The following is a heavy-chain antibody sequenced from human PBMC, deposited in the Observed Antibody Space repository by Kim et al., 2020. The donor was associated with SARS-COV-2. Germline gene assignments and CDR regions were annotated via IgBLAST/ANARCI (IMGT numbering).Heavy chain of an antibody. J-gene: IGHJ6*02. V-gene: IGHV1-46*01. CDR2: INPSGGST. Sequence: ASVKVSCKASGYTFTSYYMHWVRQAPGQGLEWMGIINPSGGSTSYAQKFQGRVTMTRDTSTSTVYMELSSLRSEDTAVYYCARDRRVVVHEKDFYYYGMDVWGQGTTVTVSS. CDR1: GYTFTSYY. D-gene: IGHD2-15*01. CDR3: ARDRRVVVHEKDFYYYGMDV.